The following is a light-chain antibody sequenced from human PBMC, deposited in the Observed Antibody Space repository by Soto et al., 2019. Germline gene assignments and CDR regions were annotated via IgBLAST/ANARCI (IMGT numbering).Light chain of an antibody. CDR3: SSYTTSTTRQIV. V-gene: IGLV2-14*01. J-gene: IGLJ1*01. Sequence: QSALTQPASVSGSPGQSITISCTGTSSDVGGYNYVSWYQQHPGKAPKFMIYDVSNRPSGVSNRFSGSKSGNTASLTISGLQAEDEADYYCSSYTTSTTRQIVFRTGTKVTVL. CDR1: SSDVGGYNY. CDR2: DVS.